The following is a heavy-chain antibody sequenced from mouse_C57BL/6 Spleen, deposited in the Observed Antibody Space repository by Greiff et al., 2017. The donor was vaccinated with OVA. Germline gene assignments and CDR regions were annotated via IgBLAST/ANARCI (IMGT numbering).Heavy chain of an antibody. CDR1: GYTFTDYN. Sequence: EVQLQHSGPELVKPGASVKIPCKASGYTFTDYNMDWVKQSHGKSLEWIGDINPNNGGTIYNQKFKGKATLTVDKSSSTAYMELRSLTSEDTAVYYCARGGLRRSAWFAYWGQGTLVTVSA. D-gene: IGHD2-2*01. J-gene: IGHJ3*01. CDR2: INPNNGGT. CDR3: ARGGLRRSAWFAY. V-gene: IGHV1-18*01.